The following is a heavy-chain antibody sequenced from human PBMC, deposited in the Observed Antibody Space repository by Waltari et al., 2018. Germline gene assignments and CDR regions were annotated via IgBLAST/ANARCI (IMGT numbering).Heavy chain of an antibody. CDR1: GGTFSSYA. V-gene: IGHV1-69*01. CDR2: VIPICGKA. Sequence: QVQLVQSGAEVKKPGSSVKVSCKASGGTFSSYAISWVRQAPGQGLEWMGGVIPICGKANYAQKVQGRVTITADESTSTAYMELSSLRSEDTAVYYCARVGEMATIDYYFDYWGQGTLVTVSS. CDR3: ARVGEMATIDYYFDY. J-gene: IGHJ4*02. D-gene: IGHD5-12*01.